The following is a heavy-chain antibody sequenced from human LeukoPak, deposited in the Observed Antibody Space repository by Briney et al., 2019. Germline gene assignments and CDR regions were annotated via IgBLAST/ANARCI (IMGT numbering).Heavy chain of an antibody. CDR3: ARGPLLAPEI. CDR2: INPNSGDT. J-gene: IGHJ3*02. CDR1: GYTFTAYY. V-gene: IGHV1-2*02. Sequence: ASVKVSCRASGYTFTAYYIHWVRQAPGQGLEWMGWINPNSGDTTLPQRFQGRVTMTRDTSIITAYMELSRLTSDDTGMSYCARGPLLAPEIWGQGKMVTVSS. D-gene: IGHD3-3*02.